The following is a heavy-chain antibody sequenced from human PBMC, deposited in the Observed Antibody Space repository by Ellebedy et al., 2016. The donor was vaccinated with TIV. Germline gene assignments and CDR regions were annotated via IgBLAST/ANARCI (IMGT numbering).Heavy chain of an antibody. V-gene: IGHV1-46*01. CDR1: GYTFTSYY. J-gene: IGHJ3*02. Sequence: ASVKVSXKASGYTFTSYYMHWVRQAPGQGLEWMGIINPSGCSTSYAQKFQGRVTMTRDTSTSTVYMELNSLRSEDTAVYYCARDWTVTTYDAFDIWGQGTMVTVSS. CDR2: INPSGCST. D-gene: IGHD4-17*01. CDR3: ARDWTVTTYDAFDI.